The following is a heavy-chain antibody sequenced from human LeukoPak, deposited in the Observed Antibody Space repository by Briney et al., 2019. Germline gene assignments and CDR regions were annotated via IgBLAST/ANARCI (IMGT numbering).Heavy chain of an antibody. Sequence: GGSLRLSCAASGFTFSGYGMHWVRQAPGKGLEWVAVISYDGSYKYYADSVQGRFTISRDNSKNTLYLQMNSLRPDDTAVYYCAKWDFDYWGQGTLVTVSS. J-gene: IGHJ4*02. V-gene: IGHV3-30*18. CDR2: ISYDGSYK. CDR3: AKWDFDY. CDR1: GFTFSGYG.